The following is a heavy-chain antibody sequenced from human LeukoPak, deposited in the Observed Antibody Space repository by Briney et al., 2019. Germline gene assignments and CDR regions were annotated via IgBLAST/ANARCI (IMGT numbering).Heavy chain of an antibody. V-gene: IGHV4-34*01. J-gene: IGHJ3*02. D-gene: IGHD1-26*01. Sequence: PSETLSLTCAVYGGSFSGYYWSWIRQPPGKGLERIGEINHSGSTNYNPSLKSRVTISVDTSKNQFSLKLSSVTAADTAVYYCARDQADGSGVPNAFDIWGQGTMVTVSS. CDR2: INHSGST. CDR1: GGSFSGYY. CDR3: ARDQADGSGVPNAFDI.